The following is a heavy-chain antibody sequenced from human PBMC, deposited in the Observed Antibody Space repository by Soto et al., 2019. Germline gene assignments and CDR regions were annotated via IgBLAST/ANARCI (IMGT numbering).Heavy chain of an antibody. Sequence: GGSLRLSCAASGFIFDIYSMTWVRQAPGKGLEWVSSISSSSSYTYYADSVKGRFTISRDNAENSLYLQVSSLRADDTAVYYCARDRGAASDIRYYYYGIDVWGQGTKVTVSS. CDR1: GFIFDIYS. CDR3: ARDRGAASDIRYYYYGIDV. J-gene: IGHJ6*02. D-gene: IGHD3-10*01. V-gene: IGHV3-21*01. CDR2: ISSSSSYT.